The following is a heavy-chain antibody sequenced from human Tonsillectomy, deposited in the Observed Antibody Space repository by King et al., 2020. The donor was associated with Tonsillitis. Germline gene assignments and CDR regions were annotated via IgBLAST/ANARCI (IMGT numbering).Heavy chain of an antibody. CDR1: GYTFNTYW. D-gene: IGHD5-24*01. V-gene: IGHV5-51*01. CDR2: IYPGDSDT. J-gene: IGHJ5*02. CDR3: SRVELATTGADP. Sequence: DVQLVQSGAEVKKPGESLKISCQGSGYTFNTYWIGWVRQMPGKGLEWMGIIYPGDSDTRYSPSFQGQVTISADKSISTAYLKWSSLKASDTAMYYCSRVELATTGADPWGQGTLVTVSS.